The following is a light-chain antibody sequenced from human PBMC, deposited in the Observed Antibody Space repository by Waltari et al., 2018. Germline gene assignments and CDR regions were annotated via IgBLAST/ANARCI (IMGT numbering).Light chain of an antibody. CDR1: SPNIGSNF. CDR2: KDN. CDR3: ATWDDGLSGHWV. J-gene: IGLJ3*02. V-gene: IGLV1-47*01. Sequence: QSVLTQPPSASGTPGQRVTISCSGPSPNIGSNFVYWYQQLSGTAPKLLIYKDNQRPSGVPDRFSGSRSGTSASLTISGLRSDDESHFYCATWDDGLSGHWVFGGGTKLTVL.